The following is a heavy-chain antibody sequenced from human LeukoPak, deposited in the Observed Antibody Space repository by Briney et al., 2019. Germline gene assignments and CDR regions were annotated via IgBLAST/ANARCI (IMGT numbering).Heavy chain of an antibody. D-gene: IGHD2/OR15-2a*01. CDR1: GGTFSSYA. V-gene: IGHV1-69*13. CDR3: ARKIVHHYYYGMDV. J-gene: IGHJ6*02. Sequence: GASVKVSCKASGGTFSSYAISWVRQAPGQGLEWMGGIIPIFGTANYAQKFQGRVTITADESTSTAYMELSSLRSEDTAVYYCARKIVHHYYYGMDVWGQGTTVTVSS. CDR2: IIPIFGTA.